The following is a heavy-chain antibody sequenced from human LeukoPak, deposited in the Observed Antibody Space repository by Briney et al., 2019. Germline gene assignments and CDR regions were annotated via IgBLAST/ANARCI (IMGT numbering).Heavy chain of an antibody. CDR3: ARAAAGTFGWVDY. J-gene: IGHJ4*02. CDR2: INPNSGGT. V-gene: IGHV1-2*02. CDR1: GYTSTGYY. D-gene: IGHD6-13*01. Sequence: ASVKVSCKASGYTSTGYYMHWVRQAPGQGLEWMGWINPNSGGTNYAQKFQGRVTMTRDTSISTAYMELSRLRSDDTAVYYCARAAAGTFGWVDYWGQGTLVTVSS.